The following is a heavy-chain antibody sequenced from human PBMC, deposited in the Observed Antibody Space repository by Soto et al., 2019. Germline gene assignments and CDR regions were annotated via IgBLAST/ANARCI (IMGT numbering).Heavy chain of an antibody. Sequence: PSETLSLTCTVSGGSISSYYWSWIRQPPGKGLEWIGYIYYSGSTNYNPSLKSRVTISVDTSKNQFSLKLSSVTAADTAVYYCARGDPLLWFGEKVSYGMEVWGQGTTVTVSS. J-gene: IGHJ6*02. CDR2: IYYSGST. V-gene: IGHV4-59*01. D-gene: IGHD3-10*01. CDR1: GGSISSYY. CDR3: ARGDPLLWFGEKVSYGMEV.